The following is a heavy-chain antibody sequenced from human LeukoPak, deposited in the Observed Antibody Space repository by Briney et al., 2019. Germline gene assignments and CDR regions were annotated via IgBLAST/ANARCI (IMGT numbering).Heavy chain of an antibody. D-gene: IGHD3-10*01. CDR3: AREVSGYYGSGSYPDY. CDR1: GGSVSSGSYY. Sequence: SETLSLTCTVSGGSVSSGSYYWSWIRQPPVKGLEWIGYIYYSGSTNYNPSLKSRVTISVDTSKNQFSLKLSSVTAADAAVYYCAREVSGYYGSGSYPDYWGQGTLVTVSS. J-gene: IGHJ4*02. V-gene: IGHV4-61*01. CDR2: IYYSGST.